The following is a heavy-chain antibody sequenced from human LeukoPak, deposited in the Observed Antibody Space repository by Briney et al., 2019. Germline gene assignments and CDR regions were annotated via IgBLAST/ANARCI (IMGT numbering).Heavy chain of an antibody. J-gene: IGHJ5*02. V-gene: IGHV3-48*04. D-gene: IGHD3-9*01. CDR3: ARTAFDWSQVGGNWFDP. CDR2: ISRSGSNK. CDR1: GFTFSDYS. Sequence: GGSLRLSCAASGFTFSDYSLNWVRQAPGKGLEGISYISRSGSNKAYAESIEGRFTISRDNGKNSLYLQMNSLRADVTAVYYCARTAFDWSQVGGNWFDPWGQGTLVTVSS.